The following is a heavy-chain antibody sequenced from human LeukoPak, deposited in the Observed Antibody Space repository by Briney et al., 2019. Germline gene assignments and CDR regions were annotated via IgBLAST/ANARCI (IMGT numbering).Heavy chain of an antibody. CDR1: GFDFSGSA. Sequence: GSLRLSCAASGFDFSGSAMHWVRQASGKGLEWVGRIRSKGNNYATAYAASVKGRFTISRDDSKNTAYLQMNSLKNEDTAVYYCSRNPQDTAMVGNDCWGQGTLVTVSS. D-gene: IGHD5-18*01. V-gene: IGHV3-73*01. J-gene: IGHJ4*02. CDR3: SRNPQDTAMVGNDC. CDR2: IRSKGNNYAT.